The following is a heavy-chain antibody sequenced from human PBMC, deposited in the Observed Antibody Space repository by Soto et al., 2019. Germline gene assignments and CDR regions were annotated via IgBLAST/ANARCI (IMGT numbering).Heavy chain of an antibody. Sequence: GGSLRLSCAASGFTFSSYAMHWVRQAPGKGLEWVAVISYDGSNKYYADSVKGRFTISRDNSKNTLYLQMNSLRAEDTAVYYSARDGLRGQGYCSSTSGFNPYYYSGMDVWGQGTTVTVSS. V-gene: IGHV3-30-3*01. J-gene: IGHJ6*02. CDR3: ARDGLRGQGYCSSTSGFNPYYYSGMDV. CDR1: GFTFSSYA. CDR2: ISYDGSNK. D-gene: IGHD2-2*01.